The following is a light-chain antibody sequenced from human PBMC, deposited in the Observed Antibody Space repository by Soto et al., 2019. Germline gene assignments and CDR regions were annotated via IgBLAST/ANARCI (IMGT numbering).Light chain of an antibody. J-gene: IGKJ1*01. CDR3: QKYTTAPWA. CDR1: QEINNY. V-gene: IGKV1-27*01. Sequence: DFQMTQSPSSLSASVGDRVIITCRASQEINNYLAWYQQKPGRAPNLLIYAASTLQSGVPSRFSGSGSGTDFTLTISSLQPDDVATYYCQKYTTAPWAFGQGTKVEIK. CDR2: AAS.